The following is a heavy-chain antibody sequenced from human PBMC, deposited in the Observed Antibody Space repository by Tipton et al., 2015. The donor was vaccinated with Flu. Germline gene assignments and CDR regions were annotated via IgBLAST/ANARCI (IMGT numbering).Heavy chain of an antibody. CDR2: IKEDGSQK. D-gene: IGHD5-24*01. V-gene: IGHV3-7*01. CDR1: GFAFSIDW. Sequence: GSLRLSCAASGFAFSIDWMSWVRQAPGKGLEWVANIKEDGSQKYYVDSVRGRFTISRDNGKSLVYLQMDSLRVEDTATYYCARAGWGGYNSRASWGQGTQVIVSS. J-gene: IGHJ4*02. CDR3: ARAGWGGYNSRAS.